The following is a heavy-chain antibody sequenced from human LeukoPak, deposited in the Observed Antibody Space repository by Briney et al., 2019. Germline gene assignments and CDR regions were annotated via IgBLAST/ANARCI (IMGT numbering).Heavy chain of an antibody. D-gene: IGHD1-26*01. V-gene: IGHV4-59*08. J-gene: IGHJ6*02. CDR2: VSYSGTP. CDR1: GYSINNYY. CDR3: ARQKWDRLTYYYYGMDV. Sequence: SETLSLTCTVSGYSINNYYWSWIREPPGKGLGWIGYVSYSGTPDYNPSLKGRVTISLDTSRNQFSLQLSSVTAADTAQYYCARQKWDRLTYYYYGMDVWGQGTTVTVSS.